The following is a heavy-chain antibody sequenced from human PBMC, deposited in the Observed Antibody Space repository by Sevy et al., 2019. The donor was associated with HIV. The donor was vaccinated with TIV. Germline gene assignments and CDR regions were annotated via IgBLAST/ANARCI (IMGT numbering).Heavy chain of an antibody. J-gene: IGHJ3*02. CDR2: IGSRGRSSTI. CDR3: TRGVYALDI. CDR1: GFMFSDYS. V-gene: IGHV3-48*01. Sequence: GGSLRLSCAASGFMFSDYSMNWVRQAPGKGLEWVSYIGSRGRSSTIYYADSVKGRFTISRDNAKDSLYLQMNSLRAEDTAVYYCTRGVYALDIWGQGTMVTVSS.